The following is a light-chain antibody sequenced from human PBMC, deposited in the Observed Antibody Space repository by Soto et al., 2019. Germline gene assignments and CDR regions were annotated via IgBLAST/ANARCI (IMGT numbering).Light chain of an antibody. V-gene: IGLV1-44*01. CDR3: ATWDDSLNDYV. J-gene: IGLJ1*01. Sequence: QSVLTQPPSASGTPGQRVTISCSGGSSNIGSNTVNWYQQLPGTAPTLLIYSSNQRPSGVPDRFSGSKSGTSASLAISGLQSEDEDDYYCATWDDSLNDYVFGTGTKLTVL. CDR1: SSNIGSNT. CDR2: SSN.